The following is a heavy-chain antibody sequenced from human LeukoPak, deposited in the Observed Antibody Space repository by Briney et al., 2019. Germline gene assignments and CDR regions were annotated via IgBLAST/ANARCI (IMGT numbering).Heavy chain of an antibody. J-gene: IGHJ4*02. CDR2: INPNSGGT. D-gene: IGHD6-13*01. Sequence: GASVKVSCKASGYTFTGYYMHWVRQAPGQGLEWMGWINPNSGGTNYAQKFQGRVTMTRDTSISTAYMELSRLRSDDTAVYYCARPSSSSWYCYDYWGQGTLVTVSS. V-gene: IGHV1-2*02. CDR1: GYTFTGYY. CDR3: ARPSSSSWYCYDY.